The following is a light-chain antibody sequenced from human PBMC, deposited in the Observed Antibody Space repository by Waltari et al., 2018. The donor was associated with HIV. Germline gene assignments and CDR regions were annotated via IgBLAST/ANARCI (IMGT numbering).Light chain of an antibody. Sequence: QSVLTQPPSASGPPGQRVTISCSGSSSNIGTKTVNWYQQLPGSAPKFLMYGNHVRPSGVPDRFSGSKSGTSASLAISGLRSEDEADYYCAAWDDSLNAWVFGGGTKVTVL. V-gene: IGLV1-44*01. CDR1: SSNIGTKT. CDR3: AAWDDSLNAWV. J-gene: IGLJ3*02. CDR2: GNH.